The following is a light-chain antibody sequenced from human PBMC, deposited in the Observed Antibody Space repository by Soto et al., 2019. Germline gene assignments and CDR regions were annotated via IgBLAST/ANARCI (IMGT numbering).Light chain of an antibody. Sequence: DIQMTQSPSSVSASVGDGVTITCRASQSIASWLTWYQQKPGKAPKVLIYAASRLQSGVPSSFSGSESGTKFTLTITNLQPEDFATYYCQQASSYPLTFGGGTKVDVK. V-gene: IGKV1-12*01. CDR2: AAS. CDR1: QSIASW. J-gene: IGKJ4*01. CDR3: QQASSYPLT.